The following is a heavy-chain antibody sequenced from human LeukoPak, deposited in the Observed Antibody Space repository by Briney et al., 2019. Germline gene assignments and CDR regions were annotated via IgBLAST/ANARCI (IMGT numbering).Heavy chain of an antibody. CDR1: GFSFSTYW. CDR2: IKEDGSEK. D-gene: IGHD3-16*01. Sequence: PGGSLRLSCVASGFSFSTYWMSWVRQAPGKGLEWVANIKEDGSEKYYVDSVKGRFTMSRDNAKNSVYLQMNSLRAEDTAVYYCARRGLDYWGQGTLVTVSS. J-gene: IGHJ4*02. CDR3: ARRGLDY. V-gene: IGHV3-7*01.